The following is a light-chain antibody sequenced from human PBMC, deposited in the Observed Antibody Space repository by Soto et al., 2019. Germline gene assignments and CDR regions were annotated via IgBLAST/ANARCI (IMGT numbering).Light chain of an antibody. J-gene: IGKJ5*01. V-gene: IGKV3-11*01. CDR1: QSVSSY. Sequence: EIVFTQSPATLSLSPGDRATLSCRASQSVSSYLAWYQQKLGQAPRLLIYDASKRATGIPARFSGSGSGTVFTLTINSLEPEDFAVYYCQQRNYWPITFGQGTRLEI. CDR2: DAS. CDR3: QQRNYWPIT.